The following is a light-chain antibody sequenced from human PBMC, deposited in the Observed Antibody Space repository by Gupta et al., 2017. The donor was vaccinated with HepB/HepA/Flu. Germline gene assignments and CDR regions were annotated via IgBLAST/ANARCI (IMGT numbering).Light chain of an antibody. Sequence: SYALIQPLSVSVSPGQTASITCSGDKLGDKYACWYQQKPGQSLVVVIYEDSKRASGVPERFSGYNSGNTATLTISGTQAMDEAYYFCQAWNSSIEVFGTGTKVTVL. V-gene: IGLV3-1*01. CDR3: QAWNSSIEV. CDR2: EDS. CDR1: KLGDKY. J-gene: IGLJ1*01.